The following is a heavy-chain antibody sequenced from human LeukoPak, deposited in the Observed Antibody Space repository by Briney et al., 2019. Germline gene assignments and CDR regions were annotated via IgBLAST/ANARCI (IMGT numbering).Heavy chain of an antibody. CDR1: EFTVTNNY. CDR2: IYSGGST. D-gene: IGHD1-26*01. J-gene: IGHJ6*02. Sequence: PGGSLRLSCAVSEFTVTNNYMSWVRQAPGKGLEWVSAIYSGGSTFHAASVKGRFTISRDTSKNTVYLLMNSLRAEDTATYYCARGTGRVPYYSSMDLWGQGTTVTVSS. V-gene: IGHV3-66*01. CDR3: ARGTGRVPYYSSMDL.